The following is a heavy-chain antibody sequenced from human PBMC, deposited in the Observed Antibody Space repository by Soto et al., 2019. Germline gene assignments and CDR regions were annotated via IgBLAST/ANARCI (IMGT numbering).Heavy chain of an antibody. CDR1: GGSFSGYY. Sequence: SETLSLTCAVYGGSFSGYYWSWIRQPPGKGLEWIGEINHSGSTNYNPSLKSRVTISVDTSKNQFSLKLHSVTAADTAVYYCVRDLWGFESWGQGTLVTVPQ. J-gene: IGHJ4*02. CDR2: INHSGST. CDR3: VRDLWGFES. D-gene: IGHD3-16*01. V-gene: IGHV4-34*01.